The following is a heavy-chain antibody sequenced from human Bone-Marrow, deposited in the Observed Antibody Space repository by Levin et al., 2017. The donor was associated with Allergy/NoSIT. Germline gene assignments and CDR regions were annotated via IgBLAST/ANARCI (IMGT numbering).Heavy chain of an antibody. J-gene: IGHJ5*02. CDR2: ISGDGNNE. CDR1: GFVFKDYV. V-gene: IGHV3-30-3*01. CDR3: ARGGVGWEPHDWFHP. Sequence: PGGSLRLSCAASGFVFKDYVFHWVRQVPGKGLEWVAVISGDGNNEYYGDSVKGRFTVSRDNSKNTLYLQMNSLRPEDTAAYYCARGGVGWEPHDWFHPWGQGTLVTVSS. D-gene: IGHD1-26*01.